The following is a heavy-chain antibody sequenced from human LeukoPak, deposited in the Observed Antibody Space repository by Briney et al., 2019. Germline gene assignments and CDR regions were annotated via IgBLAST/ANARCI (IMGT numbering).Heavy chain of an antibody. CDR1: GFTFDDYA. V-gene: IGHV3-9*01. CDR3: ARDRYDYVWGSYRSRAWFDP. J-gene: IGHJ5*02. CDR2: ISWNSGSI. Sequence: GGSLRLSCAASGFTFDDYAMHWVRQAPGKGLEWVSGISWNSGSIGYADSVKGRFTISRDNAKNSLYLQMNSLRSEDTAVYYCARDRYDYVWGSYRSRAWFDPWGQGTLVTVSS. D-gene: IGHD3-16*02.